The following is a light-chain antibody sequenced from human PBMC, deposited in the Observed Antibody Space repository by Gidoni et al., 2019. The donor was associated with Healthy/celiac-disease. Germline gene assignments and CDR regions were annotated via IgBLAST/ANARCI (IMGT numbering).Light chain of an antibody. CDR2: AAS. Sequence: DIQMTQSPSSLSASVADRVTIPCRASQSISSYLNWYQQKPGKAPRLLIYAASSLQSGVPSRFSSSGSGTDFTLTISSLQPEDFATYYCQQSYSTPCTFGQGTKLEIK. CDR1: QSISSY. V-gene: IGKV1-39*01. CDR3: QQSYSTPCT. J-gene: IGKJ2*02.